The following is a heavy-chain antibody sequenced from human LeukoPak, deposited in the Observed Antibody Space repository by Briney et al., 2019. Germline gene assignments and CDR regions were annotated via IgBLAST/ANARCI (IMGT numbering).Heavy chain of an antibody. CDR2: INHSGST. CDR1: GGSFSGYY. Sequence: SETLSLTCAVYGGSFSGYYWSWIRQPPGKGLEWIGEINHSGSTNYNPSLKSRVTISVDTSKNQFSLKLSSVTAADTAVYYCARGGPNWNYARRGFDYWGQGILVTVSS. J-gene: IGHJ4*02. V-gene: IGHV4-34*01. D-gene: IGHD1-7*01. CDR3: ARGGPNWNYARRGFDY.